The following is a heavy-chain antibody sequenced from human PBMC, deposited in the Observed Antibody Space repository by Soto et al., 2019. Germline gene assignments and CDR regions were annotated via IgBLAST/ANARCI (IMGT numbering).Heavy chain of an antibody. Sequence: QVQLQQWGAGLLKPSETLSLTCAVYGGSFSGYYWSWIRQPPGKGLEWIGEINHSGSTNYNPSLKSRVTISVDTSKNQFSLKLSSVTAADTAVYYCARGCIAAAGAYYYYGMDVWGQGTTLTVSS. D-gene: IGHD6-13*01. CDR3: ARGCIAAAGAYYYYGMDV. CDR1: GGSFSGYY. V-gene: IGHV4-34*01. J-gene: IGHJ6*02. CDR2: INHSGST.